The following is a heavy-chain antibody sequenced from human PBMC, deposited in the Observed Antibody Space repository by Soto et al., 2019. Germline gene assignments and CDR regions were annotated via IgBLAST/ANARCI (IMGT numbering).Heavy chain of an antibody. J-gene: IGHJ6*02. CDR2: ISACNGNT. V-gene: IGHV1-18*01. D-gene: IGHD3-10*01. Sequence: ASVKVSCKASGYTFTSYGISWVRQAPGQGLEWMGWISACNGNTNYSQKLQGRVTITTDTSASTAYMELRSLRSDDTAVYYCARDGSRWFREKRYYGIDVWGQGTTVTVSS. CDR3: ARDGSRWFREKRYYGIDV. CDR1: GYTFTSYG.